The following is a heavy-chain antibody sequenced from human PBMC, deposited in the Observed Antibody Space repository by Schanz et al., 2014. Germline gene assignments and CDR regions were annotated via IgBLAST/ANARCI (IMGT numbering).Heavy chain of an antibody. Sequence: QVQLQQWGAGLLKPSETLSLTCAFSGGSCYWWTWVRQSPGKGLEWIGEVNHGGYTNYNPSLKSRVTVSVDMSKRQFPLRLSSVTAADTAAYYCARLGSPHCATSDCHHDWFGPWGQGTLVTVSS. CDR1: GGSCYW. D-gene: IGHD1-26*01. CDR2: VNHGGYT. V-gene: IGHV4-34*01. J-gene: IGHJ5*02. CDR3: ARLGSPHCATSDCHHDWFGP.